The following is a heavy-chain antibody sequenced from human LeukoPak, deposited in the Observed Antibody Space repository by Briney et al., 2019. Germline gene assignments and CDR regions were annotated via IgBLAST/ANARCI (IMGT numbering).Heavy chain of an antibody. Sequence: PGGSLRLSCAASGFTFDDYAMHWVRQAPGKGLEWVSLISWDGGSTYYADSVRGRFTISRDNSKNSLYLQMNSLRAEDTALYYCAKDEGNYYRDVWGKGTTVTVSS. CDR1: GFTFDDYA. V-gene: IGHV3-43D*03. J-gene: IGHJ6*03. CDR2: ISWDGGST. CDR3: AKDEGNYYRDV. D-gene: IGHD3-10*01.